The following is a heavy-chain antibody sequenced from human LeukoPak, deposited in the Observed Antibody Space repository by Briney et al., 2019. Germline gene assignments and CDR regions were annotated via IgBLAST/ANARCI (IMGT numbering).Heavy chain of an antibody. J-gene: IGHJ4*02. CDR3: AKDRSYYYGSGLDY. CDR2: ISWNSGSI. CDR1: GFTFDDYA. V-gene: IGHV3-9*01. D-gene: IGHD3-10*01. Sequence: GRSLRLSCAASGFTFDDYAMHWVRQAPGKGPEWVSGISWNSGSIGYADSVKGRFTISRDNAKNSLYLQMNSLRAEDTALYYCAKDRSYYYGSGLDYWGQGTLVTVSS.